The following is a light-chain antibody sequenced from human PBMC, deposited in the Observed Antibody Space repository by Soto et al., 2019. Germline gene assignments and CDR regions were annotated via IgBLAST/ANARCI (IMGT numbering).Light chain of an antibody. Sequence: SYERTQPPSVSVAPGNTASSSCGGNNIGSKGVHWYQQKPGQAPVLVIYSDTDLPPVIPERFSGSNSANLATLTISRVEAGDEADYYCQVWDSGSAHVVFGGATKLTVL. CDR3: QVWDSGSAHVV. CDR1: NIGSKG. J-gene: IGLJ2*01. V-gene: IGLV3-21*04. CDR2: SDT.